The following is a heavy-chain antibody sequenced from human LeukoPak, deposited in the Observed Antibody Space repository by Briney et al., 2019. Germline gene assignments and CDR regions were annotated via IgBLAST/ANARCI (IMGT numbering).Heavy chain of an antibody. V-gene: IGHV3-21*04. CDR1: GFTFSSYS. CDR2: ISPSTTHT. D-gene: IGHD1-26*01. J-gene: IGHJ5*02. CDR3: ARGGHGAADQ. Sequence: GGSLRLSCAASGFTFSSYSMNWVRQAPGKGLEWLSYISPSTTHTNYADSVKGRFTISRDNAKNLLFLQMNSLRAEDTAVYYCARGGHGAADQWGQGTLVIVSS.